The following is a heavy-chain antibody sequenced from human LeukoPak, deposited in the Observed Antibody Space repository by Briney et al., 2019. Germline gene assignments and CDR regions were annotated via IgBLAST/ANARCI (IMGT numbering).Heavy chain of an antibody. Sequence: GGSLRLSCAASKFTFSSYNMHWVRQAPGKGLEWVSFITTSSSTIYYADSVKGRFTISRDNDKNSLYLQMNSLRAEDTAVYYCARDSGYPRAHGFDIWGQGTMVTVSS. CDR3: ARDSGYPRAHGFDI. CDR1: KFTFSSYN. D-gene: IGHD3-22*01. CDR2: ITTSSSTI. V-gene: IGHV3-48*01. J-gene: IGHJ3*02.